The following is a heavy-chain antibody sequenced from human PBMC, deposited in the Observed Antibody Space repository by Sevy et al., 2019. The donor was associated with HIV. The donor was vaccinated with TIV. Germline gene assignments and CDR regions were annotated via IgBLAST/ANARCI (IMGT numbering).Heavy chain of an antibody. CDR2: IYHTGST. CDR1: GGSISGRSYY. CDR3: HLSLGYSYALVY. J-gene: IGHJ4*02. V-gene: IGHV4-39*01. D-gene: IGHD5-18*01. Sequence: SETLSLTCSVSGGSISGRSYYWGWIRQPPGKGLEWIGNIYHTGSTYYNPSLKSRVTVSVDTSKKQFSLNLTSVTAADTAAYYCHLSLGYSYALVYWSQGTLVTSSS.